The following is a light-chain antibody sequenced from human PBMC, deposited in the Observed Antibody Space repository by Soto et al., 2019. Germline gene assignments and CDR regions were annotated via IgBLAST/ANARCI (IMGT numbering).Light chain of an antibody. J-gene: IGKJ1*01. V-gene: IGKV3-20*01. CDR2: GAS. Sequence: IVLTQSPGTLSLSPGEIVTLSFRASQSVTTRLAWYQHKPGQAPRLLMSGASSRASGVPVRFSGSGSGTDFTLTISRLEPEDFAVYYCQQYGSSGTFGQGTKVDIK. CDR3: QQYGSSGT. CDR1: QSVTTR.